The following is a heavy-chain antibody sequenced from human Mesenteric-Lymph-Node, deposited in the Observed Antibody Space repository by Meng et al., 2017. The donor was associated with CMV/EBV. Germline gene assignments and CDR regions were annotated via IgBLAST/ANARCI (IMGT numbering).Heavy chain of an antibody. CDR1: ISSGGYY. V-gene: IGHV4-31*02. CDR3: ARRGRDCSSTGCYYYFDL. J-gene: IGHJ4*02. D-gene: IGHD2-2*01. CDR2: IYYSGST. Sequence: ISSGGYYWSWIRQHPGRGLEWIGYIYYSGSTYYHPSLKSRVTISVDTSKNQFSLKLNSVTAADTAVYYCARRGRDCSSTGCYYYFDLWGQGTLVTVSS.